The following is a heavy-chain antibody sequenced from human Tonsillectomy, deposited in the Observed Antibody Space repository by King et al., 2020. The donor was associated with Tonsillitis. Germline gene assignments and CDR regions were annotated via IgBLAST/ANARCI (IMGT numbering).Heavy chain of an antibody. CDR1: GFTFSSYA. J-gene: IGHJ4*02. V-gene: IGHV3-64D*06. D-gene: IGHD3-22*01. CDR2: ISSNGGST. Sequence: VQLVESGGGLVQPGGSLRLSCSASGFTFSSYAMHWVRQAPGKGLEYVSAISSNGGSTYYADSVKGRFTISRDNSKNTLYLQMSSLRAEDTAVYYCVKEHSSGFNWGFDYWGQGTLVTVSS. CDR3: VKEHSSGFNWGFDY.